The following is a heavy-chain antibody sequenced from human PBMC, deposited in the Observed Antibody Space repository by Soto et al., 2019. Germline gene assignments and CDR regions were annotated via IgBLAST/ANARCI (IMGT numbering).Heavy chain of an antibody. J-gene: IGHJ3*02. Sequence: ASVKVSCKASGYTFTSYYMHWVRQAPGQGLEWMGIINPSGGSTSYAQKNQGRVNMTRDTSTSTVYMELSSLRSEDTAVYYCARDRTITYYYDSSGAHDAFDIGG. CDR3: ARDRTITYYYDSSGAHDAFDI. CDR1: GYTFTSYY. V-gene: IGHV1-46*03. CDR2: INPSGGST. D-gene: IGHD3-22*01.